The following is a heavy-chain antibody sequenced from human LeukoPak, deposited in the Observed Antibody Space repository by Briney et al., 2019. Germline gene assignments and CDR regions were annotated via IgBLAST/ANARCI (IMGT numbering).Heavy chain of an antibody. V-gene: IGHV3-23*01. D-gene: IGHD3-22*01. J-gene: IGHJ4*02. CDR1: GFTFSSSA. CDR2: ISGSGDRT. CDR3: AKHYDSSGYYFDY. Sequence: PGGSLRLSCAASGFTFSSSAMSWVRQAPGKGLEWVSTISGSGDRTYYADSVKGRLTISRDNSKNTLYLQINSLRAEDTAVYYCAKHYDSSGYYFDYWGQGTLVTVSS.